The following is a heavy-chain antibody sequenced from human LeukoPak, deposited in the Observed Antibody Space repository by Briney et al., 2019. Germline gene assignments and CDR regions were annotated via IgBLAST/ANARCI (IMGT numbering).Heavy chain of an antibody. CDR3: ARDSSYSSSLYYFEY. J-gene: IGHJ4*02. V-gene: IGHV1-2*02. D-gene: IGHD6-6*01. Sequence: ASEKVSCKASGYTFTDYYMHWVRQAPGHGLEWMGWINPHSGGTNYAQKFQGRVTMTRDTSISTVYMEVSRLRSDDTAVYYCARDSSYSSSLYYFEYWGQGTLVTVSS. CDR1: GYTFTDYY. CDR2: INPHSGGT.